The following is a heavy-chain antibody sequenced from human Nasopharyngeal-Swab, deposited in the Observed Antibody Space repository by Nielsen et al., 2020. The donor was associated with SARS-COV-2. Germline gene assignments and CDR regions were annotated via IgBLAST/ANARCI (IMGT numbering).Heavy chain of an antibody. Sequence: EGSLRLSCAASGFTFDDYAMSWVRQVPGKGLEWVANINWIGGSADYSDTVKGRFTISRDNAKNSLYLQMNSLRAEDTAIYHCARQTIYSFGWFDFWGQGNLVTVSS. CDR1: GFTFDDYA. D-gene: IGHD2-15*01. CDR2: INWIGGSA. J-gene: IGHJ5*01. V-gene: IGHV3-20*01. CDR3: ARQTIYSFGWFDF.